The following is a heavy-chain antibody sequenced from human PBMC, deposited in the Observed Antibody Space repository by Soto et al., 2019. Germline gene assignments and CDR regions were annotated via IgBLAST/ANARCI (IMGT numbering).Heavy chain of an antibody. D-gene: IGHD6-19*01. J-gene: IGHJ4*02. CDR3: ASTRYNSGWYGLFDY. Sequence: PLSPTGAVSVDSITNDGYFWSWILQPPGKGLEWLGYIYHSGSTYSNPSLKSRLTISLDTSKSQFSLKLRSVTAADTAVYYCASTRYNSGWYGLFDYWGQGILVTVSS. CDR2: IYHSGST. V-gene: IGHV4-31*11. CDR1: VDSITNDGYF.